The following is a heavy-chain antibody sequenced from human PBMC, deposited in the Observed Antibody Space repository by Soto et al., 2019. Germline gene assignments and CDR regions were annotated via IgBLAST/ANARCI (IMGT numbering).Heavy chain of an antibody. CDR2: ISAYNGNT. Sequence: ASVKVSCKASGYTFTSYGISWVRQAPGQGLEWMGWISAYNGNTNYAQKLQGRVTMTTDTSTSTAYMELRSLRSDDTAVYYCTVPFEYSSSADAFDIWGQGTMVTVSS. CDR1: GYTFTSYG. J-gene: IGHJ3*02. D-gene: IGHD6-6*01. CDR3: TVPFEYSSSADAFDI. V-gene: IGHV1-18*01.